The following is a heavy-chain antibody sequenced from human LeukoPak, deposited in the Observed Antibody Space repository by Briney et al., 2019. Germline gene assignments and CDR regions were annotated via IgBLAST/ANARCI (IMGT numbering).Heavy chain of an antibody. V-gene: IGHV3-30*18. J-gene: IGHJ4*02. CDR1: GFTFSSYG. CDR2: ISYDGSNK. Sequence: GRSLRLSCAASGFTFSSYGMHWVRQAPGKGLEWVAVISYDGSNKYYADSVKGRFTISRDNSKNTLYLQMNSLRAEDTAVYYCAKVFSGSYWYYFDYWGQGTLVTVSS. D-gene: IGHD1-26*01. CDR3: AKVFSGSYWYYFDY.